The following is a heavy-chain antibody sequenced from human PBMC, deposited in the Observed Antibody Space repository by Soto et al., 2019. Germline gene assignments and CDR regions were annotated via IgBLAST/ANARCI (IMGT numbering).Heavy chain of an antibody. CDR3: AANRYEFDP. CDR2: ISYDGSNK. CDR1: GFTFSSYA. V-gene: IGHV3-30-3*01. J-gene: IGHJ5*02. Sequence: GGSLRLSCAASGFTFSSYAMHWVRQAPGKGLEWVAVISYDGSNKYYADSVKGRFTISRDNSKNTLYLQMNSLRAEDTAVYYCAANRYEFDPWGQGTLVTVSS. D-gene: IGHD3-9*01.